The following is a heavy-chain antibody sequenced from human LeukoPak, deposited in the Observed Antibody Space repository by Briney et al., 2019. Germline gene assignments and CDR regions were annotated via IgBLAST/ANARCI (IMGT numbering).Heavy chain of an antibody. CDR1: GFTFSSYS. CDR2: ISSSSYI. V-gene: IGHV3-21*01. D-gene: IGHD2-2*01. J-gene: IGHJ4*02. Sequence: PGGSLRLSCAASGFTFSSYSMNWVRQAPGKGLEWVSSISSSSYIYYADSVKGRFTISRDNAKNSLYLQMNSLRAEDTAVYYCARDHFVVVPAANYEFDYWGQGTLVTVSS. CDR3: ARDHFVVVPAANYEFDY.